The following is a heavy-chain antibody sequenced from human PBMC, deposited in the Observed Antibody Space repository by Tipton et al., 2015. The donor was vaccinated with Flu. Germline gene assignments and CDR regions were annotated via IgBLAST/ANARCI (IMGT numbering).Heavy chain of an antibody. D-gene: IGHD2-8*02. CDR2: IYSSGSI. CDR3: ARDDEGTDDAFDI. CDR1: GDSISGYY. Sequence: TLSLTCAVSGDSISGYYWSWIRQPAGKGLEWIGRIYSSGSITSSPSFQGRFTMSVDMSKNQFSLNLRSVTAADTAVYYCARDDEGTDDAFDIWGQGTMVTVSS. J-gene: IGHJ3*02. V-gene: IGHV4-4*07.